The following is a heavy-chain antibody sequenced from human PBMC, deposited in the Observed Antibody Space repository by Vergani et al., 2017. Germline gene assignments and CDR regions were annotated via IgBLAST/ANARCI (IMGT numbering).Heavy chain of an antibody. CDR1: GGSISSYY. D-gene: IGHD3-22*01. CDR3: ARGIYDSSGYYYSVAFDI. V-gene: IGHV4-59*01. Sequence: QVQLQESGPGLVKPSETLSLTCTVSGGSISSYYWSWIRQPPGKGLEWIGYIYYRGSTNYNPSLKSRVTISVDTSKNQFSLKLSSVTAADTAVYYCARGIYDSSGYYYSVAFDIWGQGTMVTVSS. CDR2: IYYRGST. J-gene: IGHJ3*02.